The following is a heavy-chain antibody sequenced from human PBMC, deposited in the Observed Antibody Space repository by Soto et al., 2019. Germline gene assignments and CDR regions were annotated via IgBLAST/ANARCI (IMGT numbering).Heavy chain of an antibody. V-gene: IGHV1-18*01. CDR2: VSPYNGNT. J-gene: IGHJ5*02. Sequence: QVQLVQSGAEVKKPGASVKVSCKASGYTFTNYGISWVRQAPGQGLEWIAWVSPYNGNTNYAQTVQGRVTMTTDTSTSTAYMELRSLRSEDTAVYYCARDTDYYGSGDNWFDPWGQGTLVTVSS. CDR1: GYTFTNYG. CDR3: ARDTDYYGSGDNWFDP. D-gene: IGHD3-10*01.